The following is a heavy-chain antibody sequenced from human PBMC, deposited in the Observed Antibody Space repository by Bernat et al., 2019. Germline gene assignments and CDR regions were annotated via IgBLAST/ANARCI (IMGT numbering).Heavy chain of an antibody. CDR2: IRSKANSYAT. V-gene: IGHV3-73*01. J-gene: IGHJ4*02. CDR3: TRHGSSGDFDY. Sequence: EVQLVESGGGLVQPGGSLKLSCAASGFTFSGSAMHWVRQASGKGLEWVGRIRSKANSYATAYAASVKGRFTISRDDSKNTAYLQMNSLKTEDTAVYYCTRHGSSGDFDYWGQGTLVTVSS. D-gene: IGHD6-19*01. CDR1: GFTFSGSA.